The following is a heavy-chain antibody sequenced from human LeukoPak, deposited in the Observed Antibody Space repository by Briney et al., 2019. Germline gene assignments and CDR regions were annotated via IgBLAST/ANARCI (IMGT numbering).Heavy chain of an antibody. CDR2: IWSDYSNE. CDR1: GFTFSHFG. Sequence: GTSLRLSCEVSGFTFSHFGMHWARQDPAKGLEWVAVIWSDYSNEYYTDSVKGRFTIPRDNFKNTVSLQMNNPRAEDTAVYYCAKDAQRGFDYSNSLEHWGQGSLVTVSS. D-gene: IGHD4-11*01. J-gene: IGHJ4*02. CDR3: AKDAQRGFDYSNSLEH. V-gene: IGHV3-33*06.